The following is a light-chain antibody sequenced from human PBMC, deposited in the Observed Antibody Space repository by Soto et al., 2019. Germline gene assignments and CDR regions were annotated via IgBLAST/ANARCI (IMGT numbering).Light chain of an antibody. CDR1: SSDVGGYNY. J-gene: IGLJ1*01. V-gene: IGLV2-8*01. Sequence: QSVLTQPPSASGSPGQSVTISCTGTSSDVGGYNYVSWHQHHPGKAPKLVIYEVSKRPSGVPDRFSGSKSGNTASLTVSGLQAEDEADYYCSSYAGSTCFVFGTGTKLTVL. CDR2: EVS. CDR3: SSYAGSTCFV.